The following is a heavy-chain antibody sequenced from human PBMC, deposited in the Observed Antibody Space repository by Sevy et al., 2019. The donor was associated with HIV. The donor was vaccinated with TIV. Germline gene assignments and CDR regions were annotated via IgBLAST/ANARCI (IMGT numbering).Heavy chain of an antibody. D-gene: IGHD2-2*01. Sequence: SETLSLTCAVYGGSISGYYWSWIRQPPGKGLEWIGEINHSGSTHYNPSLKSRVTISVDTSKNQFSLKLSSVTAADTAVYYCAGGGYCSSTSCMLSGAKGSPRAPFGMDVWGQGTTVTVSS. CDR1: GGSISGYY. J-gene: IGHJ6*02. CDR2: INHSGST. CDR3: AGGGYCSSTSCMLSGAKGSPRAPFGMDV. V-gene: IGHV4-34*01.